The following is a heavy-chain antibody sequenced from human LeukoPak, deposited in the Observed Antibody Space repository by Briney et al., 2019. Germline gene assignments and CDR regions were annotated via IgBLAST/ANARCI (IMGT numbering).Heavy chain of an antibody. J-gene: IGHJ6*03. CDR3: ARETSQKGAHYMDV. CDR1: GGSISSGSYY. CDR2: IYTSGST. V-gene: IGHV4-61*09. D-gene: IGHD3-16*01. Sequence: SETLSLTCTVSGGSISSGSYYWYWIRQPAGKGLEWIGHIYTSGSTNYNPSLKSRVTISVDTSKNQFSLKLSSVTAADTAVYYCARETSQKGAHYMDVWGKGTTVTISS.